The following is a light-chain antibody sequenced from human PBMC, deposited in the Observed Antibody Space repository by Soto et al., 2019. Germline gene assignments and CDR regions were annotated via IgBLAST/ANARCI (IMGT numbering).Light chain of an antibody. V-gene: IGKV3-15*01. CDR2: GAS. J-gene: IGKJ5*01. CDR3: QQYNNWPPIT. Sequence: ELVMTQSPATLSLSPGERATLSCRASQSVSNTYLAWYQQKPGQAPRLLIYGASTRATGIPARFSGSGSGTEFTLTISSLHSEDFAVYYCQQYNNWPPITFGQGTRLEIK. CDR1: QSVSNT.